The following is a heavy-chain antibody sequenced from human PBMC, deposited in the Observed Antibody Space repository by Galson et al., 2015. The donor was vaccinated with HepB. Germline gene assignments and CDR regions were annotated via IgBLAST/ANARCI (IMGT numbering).Heavy chain of an antibody. CDR3: AKGEYDYVPHDYGMDV. Sequence: SLRLSCAASGFTFSSYAMSWVRQAPGKGLEWVSAISGSGGSTYYADSVKGRFTISRDNSKNTLYLQMNSLRAEDTAVYYCAKGEYDYVPHDYGMDVWGQGTTVTVSS. V-gene: IGHV3-23*01. D-gene: IGHD3-16*01. CDR2: ISGSGGST. CDR1: GFTFSSYA. J-gene: IGHJ6*02.